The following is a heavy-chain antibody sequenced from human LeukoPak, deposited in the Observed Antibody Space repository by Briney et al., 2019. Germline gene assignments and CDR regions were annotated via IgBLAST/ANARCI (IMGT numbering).Heavy chain of an antibody. D-gene: IGHD6-13*01. CDR1: GGSFSGYY. Sequence: PSETLSLTCAVYGGSFSGYYWSWIRQPPGKGLEWIGEINHSGSTNYNPSLKSRVTISVDTSKNQFSLKLSSVTAADTAVYYCARRGTQAGTLPEDAFDIWGQGTMVTGSS. CDR2: INHSGST. J-gene: IGHJ3*02. V-gene: IGHV4-34*01. CDR3: ARRGTQAGTLPEDAFDI.